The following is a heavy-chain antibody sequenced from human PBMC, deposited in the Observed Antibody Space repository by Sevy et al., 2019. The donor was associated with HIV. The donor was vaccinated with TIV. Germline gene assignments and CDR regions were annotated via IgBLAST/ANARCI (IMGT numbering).Heavy chain of an antibody. Sequence: ASVKVSCKTSGYTFTSYTIYWVRQAPGERLEWMGWINAANGDTKYSLKFQGRVTITRDTSATTVYMELSSLRSEDTAVYYCARPAYDYTNYGLDYWGQGTLVTVSS. J-gene: IGHJ4*02. D-gene: IGHD4-4*01. CDR1: GYTFTSYT. V-gene: IGHV1-3*01. CDR2: INAANGDT. CDR3: ARPAYDYTNYGLDY.